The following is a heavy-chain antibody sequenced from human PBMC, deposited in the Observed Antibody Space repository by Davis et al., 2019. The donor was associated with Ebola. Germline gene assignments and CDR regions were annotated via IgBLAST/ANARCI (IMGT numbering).Heavy chain of an antibody. CDR1: GFTFSYYY. CDR2: IDTSSNT. CDR3: AKRIVVYFDY. J-gene: IGHJ4*02. V-gene: IGHV3-11*03. D-gene: IGHD1-26*01. Sequence: GESLKISCAASGFTFSYYYMNWIRQAPGKGLEWVAYIDTSSNTKYADSVKGRFTISRDDAKDSLYLQMNSLRAEDTAVYYCAKRIVVYFDYWGQGTLVTVSS.